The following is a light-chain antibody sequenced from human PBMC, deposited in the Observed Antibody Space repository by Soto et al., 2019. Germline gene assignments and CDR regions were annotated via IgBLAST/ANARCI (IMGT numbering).Light chain of an antibody. CDR3: QQLNSYPRT. CDR1: QSVSNW. V-gene: IGKV1-5*01. Sequence: DIQMTQSPSTLSASVGERVTITCRASQSVSNWLAWYQQKPGKAPKLLIYDVSSLESGVPSRFSGSGSGTDFTLTIGSLQPEDFATYYCQQLNSYPRTFGGGTKVDIK. CDR2: DVS. J-gene: IGKJ4*01.